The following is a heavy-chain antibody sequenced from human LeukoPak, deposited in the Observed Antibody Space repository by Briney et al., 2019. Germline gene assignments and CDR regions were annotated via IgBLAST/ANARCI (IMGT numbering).Heavy chain of an antibody. CDR1: GFTFSSYW. CDR2: IKQDGSEK. D-gene: IGHD3-10*02. J-gene: IGHJ6*02. Sequence: PGGSLRLSCAASGFTFSSYWMSWVRQAPGKGLEWVANIKQDGSEKYYVDSVKGRFTISRDNAKNSLYLQMNSLTAEATAVYYGGKDVKELVVFGELVAGGFSDYYGMDVWGQGTTVTVCS. V-gene: IGHV3-7*01. CDR3: GKDVKELVVFGELVAGGFSDYYGMDV.